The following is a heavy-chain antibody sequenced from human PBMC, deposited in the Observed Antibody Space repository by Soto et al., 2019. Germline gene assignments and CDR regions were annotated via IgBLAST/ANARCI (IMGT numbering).Heavy chain of an antibody. V-gene: IGHV1-2*06. CDR1: GYIFTGYF. CDR2: IAPNSGDT. CDR3: VRWGYGSNSLDF. Sequence: QVQLVQSGAEVKKAGTSVKVSCKASGYIFTGYFIHWVRQTPGQGLQWMGRIAPNSGDTKYGQTIQGRVTLTRDTSTSTAYMELSGLRSDDTALYYCVRWGYGSNSLDFWGQGTLVTVSS. J-gene: IGHJ4*03. D-gene: IGHD4-17*01.